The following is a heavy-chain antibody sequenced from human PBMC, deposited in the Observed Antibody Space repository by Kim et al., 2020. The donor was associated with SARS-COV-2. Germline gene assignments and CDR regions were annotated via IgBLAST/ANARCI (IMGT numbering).Heavy chain of an antibody. CDR1: GFTFDDYG. Sequence: GGSLRLSCAASGFTFDDYGMSWVRQAPGKGLEWDSGINWNGGSTGYADSVKGRFTISRDNAKNSLYMQMNSLRAEDTAVYHCARYCSSTSCYLDYWGQGTLVTVSS. CDR2: INWNGGST. V-gene: IGHV3-20*01. CDR3: ARYCSSTSCYLDY. J-gene: IGHJ4*02. D-gene: IGHD2-2*01.